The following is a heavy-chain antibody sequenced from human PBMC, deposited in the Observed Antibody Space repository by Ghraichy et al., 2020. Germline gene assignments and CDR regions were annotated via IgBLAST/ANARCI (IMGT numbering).Heavy chain of an antibody. J-gene: IGHJ1*01. CDR1: GFTFDDYA. Sequence: LSLTCAASGFTFDDYAIHWVRQAPWKGLEWVSLISWDGGSTYYADSVKGRFTISRDNSKNSLYLQMNSLRAEYTALYSCAKDISSGEVLLVNDPAYFQHCGQGPLVTVSS. V-gene: IGHV3-43D*04. CDR3: AKDISSGEVLLVNDPAYFQH. D-gene: IGHD3-10*01. CDR2: ISWDGGST.